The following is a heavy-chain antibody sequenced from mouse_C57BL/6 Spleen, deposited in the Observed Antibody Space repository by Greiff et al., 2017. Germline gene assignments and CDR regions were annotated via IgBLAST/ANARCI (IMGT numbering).Heavy chain of an antibody. CDR3: FAYYSAY. CDR2: ISSGSSTI. CDR1: GFTFSDYG. D-gene: IGHD2-12*01. Sequence: EVQGVESGGGLVKPGGSLKLSCAASGFTFSDYGMHWVRQAPEKGLEWVAYISSGSSTIYYEDTVKGRFTITRDNAKNTLFLQVTSLRSEDTAMYYCFAYYSAYWGQGTLVTVSA. J-gene: IGHJ3*01. V-gene: IGHV5-17*01.